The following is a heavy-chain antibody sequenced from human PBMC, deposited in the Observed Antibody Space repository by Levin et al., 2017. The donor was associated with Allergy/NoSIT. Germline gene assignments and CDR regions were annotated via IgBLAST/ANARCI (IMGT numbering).Heavy chain of an antibody. V-gene: IGHV1-18*01. CDR1: GYTFTSYG. Sequence: PGGSLRLSCKASGYTFTSYGISWVRQAPGQGLEWMGWISAYNGNTNYAQKLQGRVTMTTDTSTSTAYMELRSLRSDDTAVYYCARGPRDRGNGDLFDYWGQGTLVTVSS. D-gene: IGHD3-10*01. J-gene: IGHJ4*02. CDR3: ARGPRDRGNGDLFDY. CDR2: ISAYNGNT.